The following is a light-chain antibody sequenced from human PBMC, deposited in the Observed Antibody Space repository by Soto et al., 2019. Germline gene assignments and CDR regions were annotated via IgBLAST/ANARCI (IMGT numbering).Light chain of an antibody. CDR2: AAS. J-gene: IGKJ2*01. CDR3: QQSYSTLMYT. Sequence: DIQMTQSPSSLSASVGDRVTITCRASQSISSYLNWYQQKPGKAPKLLIYAASSLQSGVPSRFSGSGSGTDFTLTISSLQPEDFATYYCQQSYSTLMYTFGQWTNVDIK. CDR1: QSISSY. V-gene: IGKV1-39*01.